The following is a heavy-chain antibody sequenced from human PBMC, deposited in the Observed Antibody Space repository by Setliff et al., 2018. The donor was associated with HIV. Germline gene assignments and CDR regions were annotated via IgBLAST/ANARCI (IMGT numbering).Heavy chain of an antibody. Sequence: GGSLRLSCTASGFTFGDYSMSWVRQAPGKGLEWVAFIRSTPYGGTTEYAASVKGRLTISRDDSKSIAYLQMNSLKTEDTAVYYCTRDGVIKYYYYYYMDVWGKGTTVTVSS. CDR1: GFTFGDYS. J-gene: IGHJ6*03. CDR3: TRDGVIKYYYYYYMDV. D-gene: IGHD3-10*01. V-gene: IGHV3-49*04. CDR2: IRSTPYGGTT.